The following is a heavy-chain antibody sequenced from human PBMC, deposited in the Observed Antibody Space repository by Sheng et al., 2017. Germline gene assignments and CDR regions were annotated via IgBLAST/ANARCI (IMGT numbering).Heavy chain of an antibody. V-gene: IGHV4-59*11. Sequence: QVQLQESGPGLVKPSETLSLTCTVSGGSISSHYWSWIRQPPGKGLEWIGYIYYSGSTNYNPSLKSRVTISVDTSKNQFSLKLSSVTAADTAVYYCARNYDILGGPDAFDIWGQGTMVTVSS. CDR1: GGSISSHY. CDR2: IYYSGST. J-gene: IGHJ3*02. D-gene: IGHD3-9*01. CDR3: ARNYDILGGPDAFDI.